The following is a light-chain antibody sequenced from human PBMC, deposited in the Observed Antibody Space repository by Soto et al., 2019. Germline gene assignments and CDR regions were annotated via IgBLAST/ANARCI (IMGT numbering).Light chain of an antibody. CDR2: KAS. Sequence: DIQLTQSPSFLSASVGDRVTITCRASQGIRSYLAWYQQKPGRAPKLLIYKASTLKSGVPSRFSGSGSGTEFTLTISSLQPDDFATYYCQHYNSYSEAFGQGTKVELK. CDR3: QHYNSYSEA. CDR1: QGIRSY. V-gene: IGKV1-5*03. J-gene: IGKJ1*01.